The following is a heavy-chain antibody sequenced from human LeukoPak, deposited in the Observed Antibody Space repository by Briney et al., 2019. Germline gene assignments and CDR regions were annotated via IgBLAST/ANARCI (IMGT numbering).Heavy chain of an antibody. CDR3: ARGGGNYYGSGSYGY. J-gene: IGHJ4*02. CDR1: GYTFTGYY. V-gene: IGHV1-2*02. D-gene: IGHD3-10*01. CDR2: INPNSGGT. Sequence: ASVKVSCKASGYTFTGYYMHWVRQAPGQGLEWMGWINPNSGGTNYAQKFQGRVTMTTDTSTSTAYMELRSLRSDDTAVYYCARGGGNYYGSGSYGYWGQGTLVTVSS.